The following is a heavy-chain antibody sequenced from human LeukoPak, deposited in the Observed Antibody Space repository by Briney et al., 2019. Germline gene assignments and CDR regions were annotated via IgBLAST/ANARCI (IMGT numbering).Heavy chain of an antibody. J-gene: IGHJ4*02. V-gene: IGHV1-8*01. D-gene: IGHD2-2*01. CDR2: MNPNSGNT. CDR1: GYTFTSYD. CDR3: ARDIVVVPAATSQVNFDY. Sequence: ASVKVSCKASGYTFTSYDINWVRQATGQGLEWMGWMNPNSGNTGYAQKFQGRVTMTRNTSISTAYMELSSLRSEDTAVYYCARDIVVVPAATSQVNFDYWGQGTLVTVSS.